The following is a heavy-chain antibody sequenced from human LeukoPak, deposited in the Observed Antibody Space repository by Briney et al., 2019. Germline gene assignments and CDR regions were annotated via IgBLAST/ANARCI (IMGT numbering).Heavy chain of an antibody. Sequence: SETLSLTCTVSGYSISSGYYWGWIRQPPGKGLEWIGSIYYSGSTYYNPSLKSRVTISVDTSKNQFSLKLSSVTAADTAVYYCARGYPVFDYWGQGTLVTVSS. CDR2: IYYSGST. D-gene: IGHD1-26*01. V-gene: IGHV4-38-2*02. J-gene: IGHJ4*02. CDR3: ARGYPVFDY. CDR1: GYSISSGYY.